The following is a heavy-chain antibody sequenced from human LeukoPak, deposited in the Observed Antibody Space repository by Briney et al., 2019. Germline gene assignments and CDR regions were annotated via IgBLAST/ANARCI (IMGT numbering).Heavy chain of an antibody. CDR2: IYSSGST. CDR3: ARARGLTAYYEYYYMDV. J-gene: IGHJ6*03. CDR1: VGSISTSY. D-gene: IGHD1-20*01. V-gene: IGHV4-59*01. Sequence: PSETLSLTCSVSVGSISTSYWSWIRQPPGKGLQWIGYIYSSGSTNYNPSLKSRVTISVDTSKNQLSLNLSSVTAADTAVYYCARARGLTAYYEYYYMDVWGKGTTVTVSS.